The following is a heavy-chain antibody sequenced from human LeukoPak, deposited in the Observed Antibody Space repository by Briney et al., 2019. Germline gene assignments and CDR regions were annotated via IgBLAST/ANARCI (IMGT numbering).Heavy chain of an antibody. CDR2: ISGSGGST. J-gene: IGHJ5*02. V-gene: IGHV3-23*01. CDR1: GFSFSSYG. Sequence: PGGSLRLSCAASGFSFSSYGVHWVRQAPGKGLEWVSAISGSGGSTYYADSVKGRFTISRDNSKNTLYLQMNSLRAEDTAVYYCAKGIWFDPWGQGTLVTVSS. D-gene: IGHD3-10*01. CDR3: AKGIWFDP.